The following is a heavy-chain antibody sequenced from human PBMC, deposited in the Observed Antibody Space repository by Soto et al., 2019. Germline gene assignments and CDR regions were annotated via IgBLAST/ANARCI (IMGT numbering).Heavy chain of an antibody. J-gene: IGHJ4*02. V-gene: IGHV3-30*18. Sequence: PGGSLRLSCAASGFTFSSYSMNWVRQAPGKGLEWAALISYDGSTKKYAESVKGRFTISRDNSRNTLYLQMNSLSVEDTAVYYCAKRGQDVSSSWYYFDFCGQGTLVTVSS. CDR2: ISYDGSTK. CDR1: GFTFSSYS. D-gene: IGHD6-13*01. CDR3: AKRGQDVSSSWYYFDF.